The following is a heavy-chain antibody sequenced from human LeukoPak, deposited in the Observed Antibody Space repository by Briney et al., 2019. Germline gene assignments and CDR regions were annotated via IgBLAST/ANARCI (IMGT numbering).Heavy chain of an antibody. V-gene: IGHV4-34*01. J-gene: IGHJ4*02. Sequence: SETLFLTCNVSGYTMNSGYYWSWIRQTPGSGLEWIGETTHSGSTDYNPSLKSRVSVSVDTSKNQFSLRLTSVTAADTAVYYCARGPAYSWLRSGSVCFFDFWGQGVLVTVSS. D-gene: IGHD3-10*01. CDR1: GYTMNSGYY. CDR3: ARGPAYSWLRSGSVCFFDF. CDR2: TTHSGST.